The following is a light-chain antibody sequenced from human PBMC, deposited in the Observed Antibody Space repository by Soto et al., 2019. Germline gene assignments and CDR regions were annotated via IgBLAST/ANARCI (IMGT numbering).Light chain of an antibody. Sequence: EIVLTQSPGTLSLSPGERATLSCRASQSVSSNYLAWYQQKPGQAPRPLIYGASIRATGIPARFSGSGAGTDFTLTISRLEFEDFAVYYCQQYCSAPWTFGQGTKVEIK. V-gene: IGKV3-20*01. J-gene: IGKJ1*01. CDR2: GAS. CDR3: QQYCSAPWT. CDR1: QSVSSNY.